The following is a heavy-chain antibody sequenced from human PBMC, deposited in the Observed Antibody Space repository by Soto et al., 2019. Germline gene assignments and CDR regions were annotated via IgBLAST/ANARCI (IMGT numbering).Heavy chain of an antibody. Sequence: ASVKVSCKASGGTFSSYAISWVRQAPGQGLEWMGGIIPIFGTAKYAQKFQGRVTITADKSTSTAYMELSSLRSEDTAVYYCARGLWEQPSDYWGKGNMVSVSS. CDR2: IIPIFGTA. D-gene: IGHD1-26*01. CDR1: GGTFSSYA. J-gene: IGHJ4*02. V-gene: IGHV1-69*06. CDR3: ARGLWEQPSDY.